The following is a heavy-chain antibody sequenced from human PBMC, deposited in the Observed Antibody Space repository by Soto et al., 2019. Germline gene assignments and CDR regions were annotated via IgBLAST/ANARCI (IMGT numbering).Heavy chain of an antibody. V-gene: IGHV1-2*02. CDR3: ARCHRGLRCHLDY. CDR2: ISPKSGGA. Sequence: GASVKGPCKASRYTFTDYYIHWVRQAPGQGLANMGWISPKSGGAAHAQKFRGRATMTRDTSVNSAYLHLSSLTSDDTAVYFCARCHRGLRCHLDYWGQGTLVTVSS. D-gene: IGHD4-17*01. CDR1: RYTFTDYY. J-gene: IGHJ4*02.